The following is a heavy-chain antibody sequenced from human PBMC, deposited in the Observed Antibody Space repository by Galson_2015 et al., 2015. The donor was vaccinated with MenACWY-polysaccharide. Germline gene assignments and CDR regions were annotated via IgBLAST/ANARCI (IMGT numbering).Heavy chain of an antibody. CDR1: GFTFSGYT. CDR2: IRGSGDGT. J-gene: IGHJ4*02. Sequence: SLRLSCAASGFTFSGYTMSWVRQAPGKGLEWVSAIRGSGDGTSYADSVKGRFTISRDNSKNTLYLQMNSLRAEDTAVYYCGKAGAGRGGYQIWDDWGQGTLVTVSS. CDR3: GKAGAGRGGYQIWDD. V-gene: IGHV3-23*01. D-gene: IGHD1-26*01.